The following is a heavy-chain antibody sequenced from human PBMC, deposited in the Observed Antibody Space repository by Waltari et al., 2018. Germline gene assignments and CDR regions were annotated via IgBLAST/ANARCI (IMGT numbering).Heavy chain of an antibody. CDR3: ARQSTMVQAPPKPFDY. Sequence: EVQLVQSGAEVKKPGESLKISCKGSGYSFTSYWIGWVRQMPGKGLEWMGIIYPGYSDTRYSPSFQGQVTISADKSISTAYLQWSSLKASDTAMYYCARQSTMVQAPPKPFDYWGQGTLVTVSS. V-gene: IGHV5-51*01. J-gene: IGHJ4*02. CDR2: IYPGYSDT. D-gene: IGHD3-10*01. CDR1: GYSFTSYW.